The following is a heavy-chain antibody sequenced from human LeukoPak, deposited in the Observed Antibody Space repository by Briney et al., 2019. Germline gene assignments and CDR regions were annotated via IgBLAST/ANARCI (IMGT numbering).Heavy chain of an antibody. D-gene: IGHD6-19*01. J-gene: IGHJ3*02. CDR3: ARAGAVAGTYDAFDI. CDR1: GGTFSSYA. Sequence: ASVKVSCKASGGTFSSYAISWVRQAPGQGLEWMGRIIPILGIANYAQKFQGRVTTTADKSTSTAYMELSSLRSEDTAVYYCARAGAVAGTYDAFDIWGQGTMVTVSS. V-gene: IGHV1-69*04. CDR2: IIPILGIA.